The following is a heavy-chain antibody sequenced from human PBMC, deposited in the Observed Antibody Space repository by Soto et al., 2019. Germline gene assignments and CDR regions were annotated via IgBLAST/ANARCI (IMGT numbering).Heavy chain of an antibody. CDR3: ARFSLSSGNPNYYYYGIDV. Sequence: QVQLQQWGAGLLKPSETLSLTCAVYGGSFSGYYWSWIRQPPGKGLEWIGEINHSGSTNYNPSLKSRVTISVDTSKNQFSLKLSSVNAADTAVYYRARFSLSSGNPNYYYYGIDVWGQGTTVTVSS. CDR2: INHSGST. D-gene: IGHD6-19*01. V-gene: IGHV4-34*01. CDR1: GGSFSGYY. J-gene: IGHJ6*02.